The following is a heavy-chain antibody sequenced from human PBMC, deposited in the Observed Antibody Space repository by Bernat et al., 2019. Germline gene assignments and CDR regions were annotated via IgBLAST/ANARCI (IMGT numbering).Heavy chain of an antibody. V-gene: IGHV3-30-3*01. CDR2: ISYDGSNK. Sequence: VQLLESGGGLVQPGGSLRLSCASSGFTFSSYAMHWVRQAPGKGLEWVAVISYDGSNKYYADSVKGRFTISRDNSKNTLYLQMNSLRAEDTAVYYCARDGATGGEEYYFDYWGQGTLVTVSS. CDR1: GFTFSSYA. D-gene: IGHD2-21*01. J-gene: IGHJ4*02. CDR3: ARDGATGGEEYYFDY.